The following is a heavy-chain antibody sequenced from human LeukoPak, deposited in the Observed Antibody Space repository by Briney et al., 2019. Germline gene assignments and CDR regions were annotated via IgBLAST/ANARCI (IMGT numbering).Heavy chain of an antibody. J-gene: IGHJ3*02. CDR2: IIPIFATT. CDR3: ASWAVATMDI. V-gene: IGHV1-69*13. Sequence: ASVKVSCKASGDTFQSYTINWVRQAPGQGLEWMGGIIPIFATTNYAQKFQGRVTIAADESTSTAYMELSSLTSKDTAVYYCASWAVATMDIWGQGTMVTVSS. D-gene: IGHD5-12*01. CDR1: GDTFQSYT.